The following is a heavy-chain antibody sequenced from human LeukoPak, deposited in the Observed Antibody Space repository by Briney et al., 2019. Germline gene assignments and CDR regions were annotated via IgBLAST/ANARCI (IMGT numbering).Heavy chain of an antibody. Sequence: PSETLSLTCTVSGGSISSYYWSWIRQPAGKGLEWIGRIYTSGSTNYNPSLKSRVTMSVDTSKNQFSLKLSSVTAADTAVYYCASLYYYDSSGDNDAFDIWGQGTMVTVSS. J-gene: IGHJ3*02. D-gene: IGHD3-22*01. CDR2: IYTSGST. CDR1: GGSISSYY. V-gene: IGHV4-4*07. CDR3: ASLYYYDSSGDNDAFDI.